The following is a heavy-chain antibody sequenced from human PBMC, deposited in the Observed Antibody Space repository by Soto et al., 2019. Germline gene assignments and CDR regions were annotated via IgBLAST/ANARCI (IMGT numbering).Heavy chain of an antibody. CDR3: SSLRSDDTAVYYCARGEDVIMVGATPYYYGMDV. CDR1: GDTSSSYT. Sequence: QVQLVQSGTEVKKPGSSVKVSCKVSGDTSSSYTISWVRQAPGEGLEWMGRIIPFIGVTSYAQKFQGRVTXTXXKSTSTTYMXLXXXRXXDTTFMELSSLRSDDTAVYYCARGEDVIMVGATPYYYGMDVWGQGTTVTVSS. CDR2: IIPFIGVT. J-gene: IGHJ6*02. V-gene: IGHV1-69*02. D-gene: IGHD2-8*01.